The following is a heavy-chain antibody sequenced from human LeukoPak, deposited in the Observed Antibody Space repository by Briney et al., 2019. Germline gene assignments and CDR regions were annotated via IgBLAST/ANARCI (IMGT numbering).Heavy chain of an antibody. CDR2: ISGSGGST. V-gene: IGHV3-23*01. J-gene: IGHJ4*02. CDR1: GFTFSSYA. Sequence: GGSLRLSCVASGFTFSSYAMSWVRQAPGKGLEWVSAISGSGGSTYYADSVKGRFTISRDNSKNTLYLQMNSLRAEDTAVYYCAKALRGYGLFDYWGQGTLVTVSS. CDR3: AKALRGYGLFDY. D-gene: IGHD5-12*01.